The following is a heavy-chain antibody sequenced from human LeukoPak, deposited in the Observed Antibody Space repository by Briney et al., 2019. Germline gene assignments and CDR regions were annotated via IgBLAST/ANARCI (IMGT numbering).Heavy chain of an antibody. CDR3: ARDALRARYCSSTSCYSYCYYGMDV. J-gene: IGHJ6*02. Sequence: GRSLRLSCAASGFTFSSYAMHWVRQAPGKGLEWVAVISYDGSNKYYADSVKGRFTISRDNSKNTLYLQMNSLRAEDTAVYYCARDALRARYCSSTSCYSYCYYGMDVWGQGTTVTVSS. CDR1: GFTFSSYA. CDR2: ISYDGSNK. V-gene: IGHV3-30-3*01. D-gene: IGHD2-2*01.